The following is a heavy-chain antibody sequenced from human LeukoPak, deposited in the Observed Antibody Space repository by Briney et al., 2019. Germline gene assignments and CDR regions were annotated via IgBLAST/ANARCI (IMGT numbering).Heavy chain of an antibody. CDR1: GYTFTSYA. CDR3: ARGRATVTTYTFYYYYMDV. J-gene: IGHJ6*03. D-gene: IGHD4-17*01. V-gene: IGHV1-18*01. CDR2: ISAYNGNT. Sequence: GASVKVSCKASGYTFTSYAISWVRQAPGQGLEWMGWISAYNGNTNYAQKLQGRVTMTTDTSTSTAYMELRSLRSDDTAVYYCARGRATVTTYTFYYYYMDVWGKGTTVTISS.